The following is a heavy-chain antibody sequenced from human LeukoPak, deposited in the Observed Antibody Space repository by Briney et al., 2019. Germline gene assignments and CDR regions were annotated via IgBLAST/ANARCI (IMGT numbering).Heavy chain of an antibody. CDR1: GGSISSGSYY. CDR2: IYTSGST. V-gene: IGHV4-61*02. J-gene: IGHJ4*02. Sequence: SETLSLTCTVSGGSISSGSYYWSWIRQPAGKGLEWIGRIYTSGSTNYNPSLKSRVTISVDTSKNQFSLKLSSVTAADTAVYYCAREGSYSSSWYRPHFDYWGQGTLVTVSS. CDR3: AREGSYSSSWYRPHFDY. D-gene: IGHD6-13*01.